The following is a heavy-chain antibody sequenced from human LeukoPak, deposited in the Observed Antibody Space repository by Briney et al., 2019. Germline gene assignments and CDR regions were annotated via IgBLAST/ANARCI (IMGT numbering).Heavy chain of an antibody. CDR2: IWSDGSYK. CDR3: ARDFSLQLFDY. V-gene: IGHV3-33*08. J-gene: IGHJ4*02. D-gene: IGHD5-24*01. CDR1: GFTFSSYG. Sequence: GGSLRLSCAASGFTFSSYGFHWVRQAPGKGLEWVAVIWSDGSYKYYADSVKGRFTISRDDSKNTLYLQMNSLRAEDTAVYYCARDFSLQLFDYWGEGTLVTV.